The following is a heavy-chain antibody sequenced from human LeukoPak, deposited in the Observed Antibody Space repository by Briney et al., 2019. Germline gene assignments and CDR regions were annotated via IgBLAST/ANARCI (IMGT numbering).Heavy chain of an antibody. V-gene: IGHV3-7*01. Sequence: GGSLRLSCAASGFTFSSYWMSWVRQAPGKGLEWVANIKQDGSEKYYVDSVKGRFTISRDNAKNSLYLQMNSLRAEDTAVYYCARARSEIVYYYDSSGYGHYYYYYMDVWGKGTTVTISS. CDR2: IKQDGSEK. CDR3: ARARSEIVYYYDSSGYGHYYYYYMDV. J-gene: IGHJ6*03. CDR1: GFTFSSYW. D-gene: IGHD3-22*01.